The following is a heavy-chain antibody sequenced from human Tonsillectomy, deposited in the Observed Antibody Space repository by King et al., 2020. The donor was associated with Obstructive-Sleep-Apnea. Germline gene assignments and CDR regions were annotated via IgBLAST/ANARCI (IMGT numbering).Heavy chain of an antibody. CDR3: ATHTTAWRPVDS. Sequence: LQLQESGPGLVKPSETLSLTCTVSGYSLSSSSYYLGWIRQPPGEGLEWIGGIYYRGSPYYTPSLKSRVTISVATSKNQLSLKLGSVTAADTAVYYCATHTTAWRPVDSWGQGTLVTVSS. D-gene: IGHD1-14*01. V-gene: IGHV4-39*01. CDR1: GYSLSSSSYY. CDR2: IYYRGSP. J-gene: IGHJ4*02.